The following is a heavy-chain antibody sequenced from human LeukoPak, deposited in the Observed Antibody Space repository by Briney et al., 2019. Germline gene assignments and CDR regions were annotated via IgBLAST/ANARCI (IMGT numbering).Heavy chain of an antibody. Sequence: SETLSLTCAVYGGSFSDYYWSWIRQPPGKGLEWIGEINHSGSTNYNPSLKSRVTISVDTSKNQFSLKLSSVTAEDTAVYYCAKDGTYGSADWGQGTLVTVSS. CDR2: INHSGST. J-gene: IGHJ4*02. CDR1: GGSFSDYY. D-gene: IGHD3-10*01. V-gene: IGHV4-34*01. CDR3: AKDGTYGSAD.